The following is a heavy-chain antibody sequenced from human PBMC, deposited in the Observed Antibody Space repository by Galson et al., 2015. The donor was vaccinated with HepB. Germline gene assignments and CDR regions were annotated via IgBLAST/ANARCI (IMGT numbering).Heavy chain of an antibody. CDR3: VGTTSKDY. D-gene: IGHD7-27*01. J-gene: IGHJ4*02. V-gene: IGHV3-53*01. CDR2: IYSAGST. CDR1: VFTVRNNY. Sequence: SLRLSCAASVFTVRNNYMSWVRQAPGKGLEWVSVIYSAGSTYYADSVKGRFTISRANSENTLYLQMNSLRTEDTAVYYCVGTTSKDYWGQGTLVTVSS.